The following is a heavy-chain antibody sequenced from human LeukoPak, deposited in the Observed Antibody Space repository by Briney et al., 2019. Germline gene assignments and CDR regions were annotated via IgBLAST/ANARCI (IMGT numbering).Heavy chain of an antibody. Sequence: ETLSLTCTVSGGSISSYYWSWIRQPAGKGLEWIGRIYTSGSTNYNPSLKSRVTMSVDTSKNQFSLKLSSVTAADTAVYYCARGGYCGGDCYFYYWGQGTLVTVSS. D-gene: IGHD2-21*02. V-gene: IGHV4-4*07. CDR3: ARGGYCGGDCYFYY. CDR1: GGSISSYY. J-gene: IGHJ4*02. CDR2: IYTSGST.